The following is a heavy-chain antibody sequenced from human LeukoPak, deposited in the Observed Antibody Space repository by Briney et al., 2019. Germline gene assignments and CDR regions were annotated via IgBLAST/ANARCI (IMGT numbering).Heavy chain of an antibody. D-gene: IGHD5-24*01. V-gene: IGHV3-21*01. CDR1: GFTFSSYS. CDR2: ISSSSSYI. CDR3: ARDRMATRPFDY. J-gene: IGHJ4*02. Sequence: GGSLRLSCAASGFTFSSYSMNWVRQAPGKGLEWVSSISSSSSYIYYADSVKGRFTISRDNAKNSLYLQMNSLRAEDTAVYYCARDRMATRPFDYWGQGTLVTVSS.